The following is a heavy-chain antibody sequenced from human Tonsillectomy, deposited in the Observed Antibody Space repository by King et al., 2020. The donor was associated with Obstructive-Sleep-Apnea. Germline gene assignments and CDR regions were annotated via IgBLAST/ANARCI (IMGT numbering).Heavy chain of an antibody. V-gene: IGHV3-49*03. Sequence: VQLVESGGGLVQPGRSLRLSCRVSGFTFGDYPMSWFRQAPGKGLEWVGTIRSYVHGRTREYAASVKGRFTISRDDPKSIAYLQMNSLKTEDTAVYYCSTGRYYGVLDVWGQGTTVSVS. J-gene: IGHJ6*02. CDR2: IRSYVHGRTR. CDR1: GFTFGDYP. CDR3: STGRYYGVLDV. D-gene: IGHD3-10*01.